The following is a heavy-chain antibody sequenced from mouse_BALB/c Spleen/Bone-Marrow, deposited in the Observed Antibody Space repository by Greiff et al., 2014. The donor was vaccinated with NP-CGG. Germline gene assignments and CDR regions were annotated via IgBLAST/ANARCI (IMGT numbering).Heavy chain of an antibody. V-gene: IGHV1-4*01. CDR2: INPSSGYT. J-gene: IGHJ4*01. Sequence: VQLQQSGAELARPGASVKMSCKASAYTFTDYTVHWVKQRPGQGLEWIGYINPSSGYTNYNQIFKDKATLTADKSSSTAYMQLSSLTSEDSAVYYCARRGTYRGTSYALDYWGQGNSVTVSS. CDR1: AYTFTDYT. CDR3: ARRGTYRGTSYALDY. D-gene: IGHD1-1*02.